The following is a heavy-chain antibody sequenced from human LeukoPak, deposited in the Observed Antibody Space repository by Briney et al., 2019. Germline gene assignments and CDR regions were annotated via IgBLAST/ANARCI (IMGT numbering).Heavy chain of an antibody. CDR1: GFTFSSYE. CDR3: ARHLYGGSPHGMDV. Sequence: PGGSLRLSCAASGFTFSSYEMSWVRQAPGKGLEWIAYISSSGTSKHYADSVKGRFTISRDTSKNTLYLQMNSLRAEDTAVYYCARHLYGGSPHGMDVWGKGTTVTVSS. CDR2: ISSSGTSK. J-gene: IGHJ6*04. D-gene: IGHD4-23*01. V-gene: IGHV3-48*03.